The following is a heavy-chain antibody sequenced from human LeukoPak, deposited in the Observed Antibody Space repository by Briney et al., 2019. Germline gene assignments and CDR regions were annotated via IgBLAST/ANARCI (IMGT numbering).Heavy chain of an antibody. CDR1: GASVSSYY. D-gene: IGHD3-10*01. CDR2: LYPTGNT. V-gene: IGHV4-4*07. Sequence: SETLSLTCTVSGASVSSYYWSWIRQSAGKGLEWIGRLYPTGNTKYNPSLGGRVTVSGDTSKNQFSLRLSSVTAADTAFYYCVREIEHFGIDYWGQEALVSVSS. J-gene: IGHJ4*02. CDR3: VREIEHFGIDY.